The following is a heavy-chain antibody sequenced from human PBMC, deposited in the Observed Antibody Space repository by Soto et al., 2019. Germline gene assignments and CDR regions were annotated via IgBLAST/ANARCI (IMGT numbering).Heavy chain of an antibody. D-gene: IGHD6-19*01. Sequence: GGSLRLSCAASGFTFSDYYMSWIRQAPGKGLEWVSYISSSGSTIYYADSVKGRFTISRDNAKNSLYLQMNSLRAEDTAVYYCARDQRPQYSSGWYLDYWGQGTLVTVSS. V-gene: IGHV3-11*01. CDR1: GFTFSDYY. CDR3: ARDQRPQYSSGWYLDY. J-gene: IGHJ4*02. CDR2: ISSSGSTI.